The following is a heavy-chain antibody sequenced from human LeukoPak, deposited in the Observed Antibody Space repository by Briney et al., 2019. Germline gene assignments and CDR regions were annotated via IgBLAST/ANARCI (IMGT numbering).Heavy chain of an antibody. CDR3: SYSSGWYSWGLNWFDP. V-gene: IGHV1-69*06. CDR1: GGTFSSYA. Sequence: SVKVSCKASGGTFSSYAISWVRQAPGQGLGWMGGIIPIFGTANYAQKFQGRVTITADKSTSTAYMELSSLRSEDTAVYYCSYSSGWYSWGLNWFDPWGQGTLVTVSS. D-gene: IGHD6-19*01. J-gene: IGHJ5*02. CDR2: IIPIFGTA.